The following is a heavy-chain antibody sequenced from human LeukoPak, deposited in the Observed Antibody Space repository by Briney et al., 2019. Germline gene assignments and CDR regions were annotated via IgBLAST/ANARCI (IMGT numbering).Heavy chain of an antibody. V-gene: IGHV4-34*01. Sequence: SETLSLTCAVYGGSFSGYYWSWIRQPPGKGLEWIGEINHSGSTNYNPSLKSRVTISVDTSKNQFSLKLSSVTAADTAVYYCARKGQQRCCSGGSCYLLYFDYWGQGTLVTVSS. J-gene: IGHJ4*02. CDR2: INHSGST. CDR3: ARKGQQRCCSGGSCYLLYFDY. CDR1: GGSFSGYY. D-gene: IGHD2-15*01.